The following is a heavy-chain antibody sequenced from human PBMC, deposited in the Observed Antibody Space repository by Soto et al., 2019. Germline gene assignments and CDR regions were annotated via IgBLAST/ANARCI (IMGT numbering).Heavy chain of an antibody. Sequence: PGGSLRLSCAASGFTFSNYAMGWVRQAPGKGLEWVSGIGGSGGTTYYADSVKGRFTISRDKSKSTLYLHTNSLGAEDTAVYDCAKIAEAVTGTVYGYCRQRTLVTVSS. CDR2: IGGSGGTT. CDR3: AKIAEAVTGTVYGY. V-gene: IGHV3-23*01. CDR1: GFTFSNYA. J-gene: IGHJ4*02. D-gene: IGHD6-19*01.